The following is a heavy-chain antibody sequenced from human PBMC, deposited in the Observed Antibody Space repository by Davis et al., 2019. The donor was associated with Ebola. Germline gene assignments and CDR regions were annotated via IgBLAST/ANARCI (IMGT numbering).Heavy chain of an antibody. D-gene: IGHD3-16*01. CDR3: ARALTIGGWFDP. Sequence: GESLKISCAASGFTFSSYAMHWVRQAPGKGLEYVSAISSNGGSTYYANSVKGRFTISRDNSKNTLYLQMGSLRAEDMAVYYCARALTIGGWFDPWGQGTLVTVSS. J-gene: IGHJ5*02. CDR2: ISSNGGST. V-gene: IGHV3-64*01. CDR1: GFTFSSYA.